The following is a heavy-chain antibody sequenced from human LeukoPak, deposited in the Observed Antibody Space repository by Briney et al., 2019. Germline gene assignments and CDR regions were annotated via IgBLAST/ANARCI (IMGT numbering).Heavy chain of an antibody. CDR3: ARGLAVDTAMVSPLDY. V-gene: IGHV4-34*01. CDR2: INHSGST. D-gene: IGHD5-18*01. Sequence: SETLSHTCAVYGGSFSGYYWSWIRQPPGKGLEWIGEINHSGSTNYNPSLKSRVTISVDTSKNQFSLKLSSVTAADTAVYYCARGLAVDTAMVSPLDYWGQGTLVTVSS. CDR1: GGSFSGYY. J-gene: IGHJ4*02.